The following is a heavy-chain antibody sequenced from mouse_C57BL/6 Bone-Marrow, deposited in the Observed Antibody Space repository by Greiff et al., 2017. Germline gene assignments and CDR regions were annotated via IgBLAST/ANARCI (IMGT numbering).Heavy chain of an antibody. CDR2: IYPRSGNT. CDR3: ARRDYYGSRYWYFDV. CDR1: GYTFTSYG. J-gene: IGHJ1*03. V-gene: IGHV1-81*01. Sequence: VQLVESGAELARPGASVKLSCKASGYTFTSYGISWVKQRTGQGLEWIGEIYPRSGNTYYNEKFKGKATLTADKSSSTAYMELRSLTSEDSAVYFCARRDYYGSRYWYFDVWGTGTTVTVSS. D-gene: IGHD1-1*01.